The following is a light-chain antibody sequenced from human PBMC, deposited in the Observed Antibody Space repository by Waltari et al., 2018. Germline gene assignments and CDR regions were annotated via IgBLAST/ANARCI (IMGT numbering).Light chain of an antibody. CDR3: QHSFETPYS. J-gene: IGKJ2*03. V-gene: IGKV1-39*01. CDR2: AES. CDR1: ENIGSY. Sequence: DIHMTQSPPSLSASIGDRVTITCRASENIGSYLNWYQQKSGEVPRLLIYAESTLQSGVPPRFSGSRSGTDFTFTISSLQPEDCAVYYCQHSFETPYSFGQGTKVEIK.